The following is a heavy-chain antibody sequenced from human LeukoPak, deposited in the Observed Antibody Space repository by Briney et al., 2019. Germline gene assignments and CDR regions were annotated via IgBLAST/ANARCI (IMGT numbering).Heavy chain of an antibody. CDR1: GGSISSGDYY. V-gene: IGHV4-30-4*01. J-gene: IGHJ6*02. CDR3: ARDERYYYDSSRGHGMDV. D-gene: IGHD3-22*01. Sequence: SQTLSLTCTVSGGSISSGDYYWSWIRQPPGKGLEWIGYIYYSGSTYYNPSLKSRVTISVDTSKNQFSLKLCSVTAADTAVYYCARDERYYYDSSRGHGMDVWGQGTTVTVSS. CDR2: IYYSGST.